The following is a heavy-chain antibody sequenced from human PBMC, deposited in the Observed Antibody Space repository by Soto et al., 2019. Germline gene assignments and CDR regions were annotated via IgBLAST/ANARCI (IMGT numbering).Heavy chain of an antibody. V-gene: IGHV1-3*01. J-gene: IGHJ4*02. CDR1: GYSFTSYA. Sequence: ASVKVSCKASGYSFTSYAMHWVRQAPGQRLEWMGWINAGNGNTKYSQKFQGRVTITKDTSTDTAYMELSSLRSEDTAVYYCATATPGYYDSSGYYYSLDYWGQGTLVTVSS. D-gene: IGHD3-22*01. CDR3: ATATPGYYDSSGYYYSLDY. CDR2: INAGNGNT.